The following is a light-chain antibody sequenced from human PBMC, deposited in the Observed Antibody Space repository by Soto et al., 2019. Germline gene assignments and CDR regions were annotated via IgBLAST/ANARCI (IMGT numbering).Light chain of an antibody. J-gene: IGKJ1*01. CDR2: KAS. V-gene: IGKV1-5*03. CDR1: QTISSW. CDR3: QHYNSYSDA. Sequence: DIQMTQSPSTLSGSVGDRVTITCRASQTISSWLAWYQQKPGKAPKLLIYKASTLKSGVPSRFSGSGSGTEFTLTISSLPTYDFATYYCQHYNSYSDAFGQGNKVELK.